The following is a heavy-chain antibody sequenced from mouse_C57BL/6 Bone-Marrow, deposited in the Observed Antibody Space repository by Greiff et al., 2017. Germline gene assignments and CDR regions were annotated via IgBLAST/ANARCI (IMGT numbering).Heavy chain of an antibody. D-gene: IGHD2-1*01. J-gene: IGHJ2*01. CDR1: GFTFSSYG. CDR3: ARDGNYFDY. V-gene: IGHV5-6*01. Sequence: EVQLQQSGGDLVKPGGSLKLSCAASGFTFSSYGMSWVRQTPDKRLEWVATISSGGSYTYYPDSVKGRFTISRDNAKNTLYLQMSSLKSEDTAMYYCARDGNYFDYWGQGTTLTVSS. CDR2: ISSGGSYT.